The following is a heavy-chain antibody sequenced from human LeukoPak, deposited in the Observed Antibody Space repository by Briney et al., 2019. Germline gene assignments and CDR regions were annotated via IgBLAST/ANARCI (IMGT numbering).Heavy chain of an antibody. V-gene: IGHV4-4*07. D-gene: IGHD3-10*01. J-gene: IGHJ6*03. Sequence: SETLSLTCSVSGGSITSFYWSWIRQPAGKGLEWIGRIYTTGSTTYNPSLKSRVTMSVDTSKNQFSLKLSSVTAADTAVYYCAGGYYYGSGSYSYMDVWGKGTTVTISS. CDR2: IYTTGST. CDR1: GGSITSFY. CDR3: AGGYYYGSGSYSYMDV.